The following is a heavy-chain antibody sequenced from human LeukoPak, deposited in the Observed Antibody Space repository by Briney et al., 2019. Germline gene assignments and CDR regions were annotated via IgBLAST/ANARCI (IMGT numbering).Heavy chain of an antibody. J-gene: IGHJ5*02. V-gene: IGHV4-34*01. CDR1: GGSLSHYY. CDR3: ARGPASGSNFAWFDP. D-gene: IGHD3-10*01. CDR2: INHSGST. Sequence: PSETQSLTCAVYGGSLSHYYWSWIRQPPGKGLEWIGEINHSGSTNYNPSLKSRVTISVDMSKNQFSLELTSVTAADTAVYYCARGPASGSNFAWFDPWGQGTLVTVSS.